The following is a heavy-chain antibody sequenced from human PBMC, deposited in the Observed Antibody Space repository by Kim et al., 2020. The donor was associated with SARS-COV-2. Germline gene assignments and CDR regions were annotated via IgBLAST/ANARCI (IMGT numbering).Heavy chain of an antibody. V-gene: IGHV4-4*02. CDR2: IYHSGST. CDR3: AISDDGDYVVRRGRGWFDP. J-gene: IGHJ5*02. CDR1: GGSISSSNW. D-gene: IGHD4-17*01. Sequence: SETLSLTCAVSGGSISSSNWWSWVRQPPGKGLEWIGEIYHSGSTNYNPSLKSRVTISVDKSKNQFSLKLSSVTAADTAVYYCAISDDGDYVVRRGRGWFDPWGQGTLVTVSS.